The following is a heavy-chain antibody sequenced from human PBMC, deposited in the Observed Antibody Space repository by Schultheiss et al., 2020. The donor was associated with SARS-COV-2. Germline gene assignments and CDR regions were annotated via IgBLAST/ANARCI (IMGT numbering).Heavy chain of an antibody. D-gene: IGHD6-19*01. Sequence: SETLSLTCAVYGGSFSGYYWSWIRQPPGKGLEWIGEINHSGSTNYNPSLKSRVTISVDTSKNQFSLKLSYVTAADTAVYYCARVRGSGWIDYWGQGTLVTVSS. V-gene: IGHV4-34*01. J-gene: IGHJ4*02. CDR2: INHSGST. CDR3: ARVRGSGWIDY. CDR1: GGSFSGYY.